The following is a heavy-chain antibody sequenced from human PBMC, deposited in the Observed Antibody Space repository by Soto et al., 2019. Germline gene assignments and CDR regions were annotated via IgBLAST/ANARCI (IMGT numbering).Heavy chain of an antibody. V-gene: IGHV1-46*01. CDR2: INPSGGST. D-gene: IGHD6-19*01. J-gene: IGHJ3*02. CDR3: ARGGDQQWLVLHDAFDS. Sequence: ASVKVSCKASGYTFTSYYMHWVRQAPGQGLEWMGIINPSGGSTSYAQKFQGRVTMTRDTSTSTVYMELSSLRSEDTAVYYCARGGDQQWLVLHDAFDSSGQGTIVTVSS. CDR1: GYTFTSYY.